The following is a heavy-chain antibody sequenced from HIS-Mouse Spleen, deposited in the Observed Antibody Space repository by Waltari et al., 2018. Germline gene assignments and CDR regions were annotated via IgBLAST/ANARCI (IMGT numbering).Heavy chain of an antibody. CDR2: IWYDGSNK. CDR3: AKGGLMVYAIGDY. D-gene: IGHD2-8*01. J-gene: IGHJ4*02. V-gene: IGHV3-33*06. CDR1: GFTFSSYG. Sequence: QVQLVESGGGVVQPGRSLRLSCAASGFTFSSYGMHWVRQAPGKGLGGVEVIWYDGSNKYYADSVKGRFNISRDNSKNTLYLQMNSLRAEDTAVYYCAKGGLMVYAIGDYWGQGTLVTVSS.